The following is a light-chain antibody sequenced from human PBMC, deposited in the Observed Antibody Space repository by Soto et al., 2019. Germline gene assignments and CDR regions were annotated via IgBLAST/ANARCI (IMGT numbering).Light chain of an antibody. CDR3: QQSYSTPPGT. CDR1: QSISSY. Sequence: DIQMTQSPSSLSVSVGDRLTIACRGSQSISSYLNWYQQKPGKAPKLLIYAASTLQSGVPSRFSGSGSGTDFTLTISSLQPEDFATYYCQQSYSTPPGTFGQGTKVDI. CDR2: AAS. V-gene: IGKV1-39*01. J-gene: IGKJ1*01.